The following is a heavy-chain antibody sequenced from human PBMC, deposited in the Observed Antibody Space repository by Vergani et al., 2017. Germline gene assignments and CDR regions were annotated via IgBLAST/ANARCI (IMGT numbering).Heavy chain of an antibody. CDR3: ASSGYIFNWFDP. J-gene: IGHJ5*02. Sequence: QVQLQESGPGLVKPSQTLSLTCTVSGGSISSGGYYWSWIRQHPGKGLEWIGYIYYSGSTYYNPSLKSRVTISVDPSKDQFSLKLSSVTAADTAVYYCASSGYIFNWFDPWGQGTLVTVSS. CDR2: IYYSGST. V-gene: IGHV4-31*03. D-gene: IGHD3-9*01. CDR1: GGSISSGGYY.